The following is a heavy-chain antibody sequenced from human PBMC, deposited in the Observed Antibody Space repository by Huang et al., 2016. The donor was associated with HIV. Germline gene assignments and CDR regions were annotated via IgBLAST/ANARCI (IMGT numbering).Heavy chain of an antibody. CDR3: ARAPHYGSGSYDY. J-gene: IGHJ4*02. CDR1: GGSFSGYY. Sequence: QVQLHQWGAGLLKPSETLSLTCAVYGGSFSGYYWSWIRQPPGKGLEWIGEITHSGSTNYNPALKSRVTISEETSKNQFSLKLSSVTAADTAVYYCARAPHYGSGSYDYWGQGTLFTVSS. V-gene: IGHV4-34*01. CDR2: ITHSGST. D-gene: IGHD3-10*01.